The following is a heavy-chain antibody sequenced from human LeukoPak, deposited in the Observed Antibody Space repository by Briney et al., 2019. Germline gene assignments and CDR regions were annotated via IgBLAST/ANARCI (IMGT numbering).Heavy chain of an antibody. D-gene: IGHD2-15*01. J-gene: IGHJ4*02. V-gene: IGHV3-53*01. CDR2: IYAGGST. Sequence: GGSLRLSCAASGLTFNTYSMNWVRRAPGKGLEWVSLIYAGGSTFYADSVMGRSTISRDKSNNTLYLLMNSLRAEDTAVYYCATGGRSGVAFESWGQGTLVTVSS. CDR3: ATGGRSGVAFES. CDR1: GLTFNTYS.